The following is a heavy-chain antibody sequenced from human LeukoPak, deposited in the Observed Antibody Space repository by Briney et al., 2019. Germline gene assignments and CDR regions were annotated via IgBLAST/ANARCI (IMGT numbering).Heavy chain of an antibody. CDR1: GYTFTGYY. J-gene: IGHJ4*02. CDR3: ARDSSYSSGWDDIDY. CDR2: INPNSGGT. Sequence: ASVKVSCKASGYTFTGYYMHWVRQAPGQGLEWMGWINPNSGGTNYAQKFQGRVTMTRDTSISTAYMELRSLRSDDTAVYYCARDSSYSSGWDDIDYWGQGTLVTVSS. V-gene: IGHV1-2*02. D-gene: IGHD6-19*01.